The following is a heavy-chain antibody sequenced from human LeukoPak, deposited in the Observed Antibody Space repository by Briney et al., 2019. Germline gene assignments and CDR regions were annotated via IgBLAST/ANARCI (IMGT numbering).Heavy chain of an antibody. CDR2: ISGSGGST. J-gene: IGHJ4*02. V-gene: IGHV3-23*01. D-gene: IGHD3-10*01. CDR3: AKDNKYYYGSGSFGDY. CDR1: GFTFSSYA. Sequence: GGSLRLSCAASGFTFSSYAMSWVRQAPGKGLEWVSAISGSGGSTYYADSVKGRLTISRDNSKNTLYLQMNSLRAEDTAVYYCAKDNKYYYGSGSFGDYWGQGTLVTVSS.